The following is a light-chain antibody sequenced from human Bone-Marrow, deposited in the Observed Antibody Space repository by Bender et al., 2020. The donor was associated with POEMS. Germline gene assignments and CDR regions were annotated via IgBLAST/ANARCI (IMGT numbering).Light chain of an antibody. CDR1: TSDIGGYTY. CDR2: DVN. Sequence: QSALTQPRSVSGSPGQSVTISCSGTTSDIGGYTYVSWYQQHPGTAPKLMIYDVNNRPSGVSNRFSGSKSGNTASLTISGLQAEDEAVYFCSSYTTTSTLFGGGTKLTVL. CDR3: SSYTTTSTL. J-gene: IGLJ3*02. V-gene: IGLV2-14*03.